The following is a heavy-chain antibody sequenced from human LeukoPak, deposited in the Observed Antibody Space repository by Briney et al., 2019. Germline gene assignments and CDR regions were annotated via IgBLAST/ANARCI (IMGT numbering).Heavy chain of an antibody. CDR1: GFTVSSDY. CDR2: IYSGGST. CDR3: ARRDYFDY. V-gene: IGHV3-53*01. Sequence: GGSLRLSCAASGFTVSSDYMSWVRQAPGKGLEWVSVIYSGGSTYYADSVRGRFTISRDNSKNTLYLQMNSLGAEDTAVYYCARRDYFDYWGQGTLVTVSS. J-gene: IGHJ4*02.